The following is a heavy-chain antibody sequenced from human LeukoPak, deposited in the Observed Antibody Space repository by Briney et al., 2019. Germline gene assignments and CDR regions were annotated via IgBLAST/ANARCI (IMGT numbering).Heavy chain of an antibody. CDR1: GFTFRRYA. CDR2: ITGNGNDK. J-gene: IGHJ4*02. CDR3: AKTTAGYSSGRYPGWPIDY. Sequence: GALRLSCAASGFTFRRYAIYWVRQAPGKGLEWVAGITGNGNDKYFADSVKGRFTISRDHSKNTVFLQMDSLRVEDTAVYYCAKTTAGYSSGRYPGWPIDYWGQGSLVTVYS. D-gene: IGHD6-19*01. V-gene: IGHV3-23*01.